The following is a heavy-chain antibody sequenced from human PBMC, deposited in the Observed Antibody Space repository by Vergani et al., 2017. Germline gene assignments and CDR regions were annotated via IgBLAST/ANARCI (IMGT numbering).Heavy chain of an antibody. CDR2: IYYSGST. Sequence: QVQLQESGPGLVKPSETLSLTCTVSGGSISSYYWSWIRQPPGKGLEWIGYIYYSGSTNYNPSLKSRVTISVATSKNQFALKLSSVTAADTAVYYCARGRDGYNFDYWGQGTLVTVSS. CDR1: GGSISSYY. D-gene: IGHD5-24*01. J-gene: IGHJ4*02. CDR3: ARGRDGYNFDY. V-gene: IGHV4-59*01.